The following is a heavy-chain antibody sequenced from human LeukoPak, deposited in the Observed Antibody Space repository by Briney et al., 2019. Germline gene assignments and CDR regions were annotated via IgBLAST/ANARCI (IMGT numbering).Heavy chain of an antibody. J-gene: IGHJ6*03. CDR3: ARTTEAHSWQTRYYSYYMDV. CDR1: CGSISSYY. Sequence: SETLSLTCTLSCGSISSYYWSWIRQPAGKGLEWIGRIYTSGSTNYNPPLKSRVTMSVDTSKNQFSLKLSSVTAADTAVYYCARTTEAHSWQTRYYSYYMDVWGKGTTVTVSS. D-gene: IGHD6-13*01. CDR2: IYTSGST. V-gene: IGHV4-4*07.